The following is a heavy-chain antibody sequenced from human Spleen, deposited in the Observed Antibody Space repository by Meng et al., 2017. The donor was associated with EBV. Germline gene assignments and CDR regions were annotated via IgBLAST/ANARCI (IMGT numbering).Heavy chain of an antibody. V-gene: IGHV3-74*01. CDR1: GFTFSSYW. D-gene: IGHD1-14*01. CDR2: INENGATT. CDR3: SRDLAGSDDY. J-gene: IGHJ4*02. Sequence: EGCLVEPGGALVQPGGSLRLSCAASGFTFSSYWMHWVRQAPGKGLVWVSRINENGATTTYADSVKGRFTISRDNAKNTLYLQMNSLRAEDTAVYYCSRDLAGSDDYWGQGTLVTVSS.